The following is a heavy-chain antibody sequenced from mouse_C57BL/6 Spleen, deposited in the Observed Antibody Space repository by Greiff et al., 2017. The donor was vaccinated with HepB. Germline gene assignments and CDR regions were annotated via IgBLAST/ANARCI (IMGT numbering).Heavy chain of an antibody. CDR3: ARKDYSNYVRYFDV. Sequence: QVQLQQPGAELVKPGASVKLSCKASGYTFTSYWMHWVKQRPGQGLEWIGMIHPNSGSTNYNEKFKSKATLTVDKSSSTAYMQRSSLTSEDSAVYYCARKDYSNYVRYFDVWGTGTTVTVSS. D-gene: IGHD2-5*01. V-gene: IGHV1-64*01. CDR1: GYTFTSYW. J-gene: IGHJ1*03. CDR2: IHPNSGST.